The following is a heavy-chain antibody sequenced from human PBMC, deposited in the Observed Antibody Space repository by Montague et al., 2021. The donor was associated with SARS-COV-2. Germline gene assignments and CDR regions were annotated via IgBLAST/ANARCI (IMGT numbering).Heavy chain of an antibody. D-gene: IGHD3-16*02. Sequence: SRSLSWAASGFTFGRYVMSWVRQPPGKGLEWVSRIYSTGSSIYYADSVKGRFTLSRDNSKNSMYLQMNSLTAEDTAVYYCSGESSEPYYFDYWGQGPLVTVSA. CDR3: SGESSEPYYFDY. J-gene: IGHJ4*02. CDR1: GFTFGRYV. V-gene: IGHV3-23*03. CDR2: IYSTGSSI.